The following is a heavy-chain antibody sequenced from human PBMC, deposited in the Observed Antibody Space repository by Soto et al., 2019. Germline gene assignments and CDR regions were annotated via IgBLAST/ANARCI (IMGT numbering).Heavy chain of an antibody. D-gene: IGHD1-20*01. CDR2: INHSGST. CDR3: ASGRVTVNWFDP. CDR1: GGSFSGYY. J-gene: IGHJ5*02. Sequence: SETLSLTCAVYGGSFSGYYWSWILQPPWKGLEWIGEINHSGSTNYNPSLKSRVTISVDTSKNQFSLKLSSVTAADTAVYYCASGRVTVNWFDPWGQGTLVTVSS. V-gene: IGHV4-34*01.